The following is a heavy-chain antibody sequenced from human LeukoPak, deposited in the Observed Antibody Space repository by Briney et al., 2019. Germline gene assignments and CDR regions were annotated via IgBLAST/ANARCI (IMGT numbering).Heavy chain of an antibody. CDR3: AREIGGYCCGATCYSPYYYGMDV. J-gene: IGHJ6*02. CDR2: ISGSGHTV. D-gene: IGHD2-15*01. V-gene: IGHV3-11*04. Sequence: PGGSLRLSCAASGFSLSDYYMNWIRLSPGRGLEWVAYISGSGHTVYYADSVRGRFTISRDNSKNTLYLQMNSLRAEDTAVYYCAREIGGYCCGATCYSPYYYGMDVWGQGTTVTVSS. CDR1: GFSLSDYY.